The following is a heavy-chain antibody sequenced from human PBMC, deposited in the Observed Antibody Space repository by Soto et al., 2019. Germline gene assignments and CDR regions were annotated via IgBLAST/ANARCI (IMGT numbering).Heavy chain of an antibody. V-gene: IGHV4-59*08. CDR2: IYYSGST. Sequence: SETLSLTCTVSGGSISSYYWSWIRQPPGKGLEWIGYIYYSGSTNYNPSLKSRVTISVDTSKNQFSLKLSSVTAADTAVYYCARFQTNYIPDWAFDIWGQGTMVTVSS. D-gene: IGHD4-4*01. CDR3: ARFQTNYIPDWAFDI. CDR1: GGSISSYY. J-gene: IGHJ3*02.